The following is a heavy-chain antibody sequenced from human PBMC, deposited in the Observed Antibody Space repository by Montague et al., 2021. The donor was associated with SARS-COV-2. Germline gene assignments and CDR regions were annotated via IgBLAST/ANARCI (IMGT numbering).Heavy chain of an antibody. Sequence: SETLSLTCTVSGGSVSSSYWSWIRQPPGKGLEWVGYIHYIGTMKXXPSLNSRVTILLDTSKNQFSLRLTSVTAADTAVYYCARVRDSSGHDYWGQGTLVTVSS. V-gene: IGHV4-59*08. CDR2: IHYIGTM. J-gene: IGHJ4*02. D-gene: IGHD3-22*01. CDR3: ARVRDSSGHDY. CDR1: GGSVSSSY.